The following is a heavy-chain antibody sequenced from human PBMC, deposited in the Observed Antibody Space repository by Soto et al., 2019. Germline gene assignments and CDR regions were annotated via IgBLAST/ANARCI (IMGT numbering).Heavy chain of an antibody. CDR1: GGTFSSYT. J-gene: IGHJ4*02. Sequence: QVQLVQSGAEVKKPGSSVKVYCKASGGTFSSYTISWVRQAPGQGLEWMGRIIPILGIANYAQKFQGRVTITADKSTSTAYMELSSLRSEDTAVYYCARDLKVAAAGHWGQGTLVTVSS. CDR2: IIPILGIA. V-gene: IGHV1-69*08. D-gene: IGHD6-13*01. CDR3: ARDLKVAAAGH.